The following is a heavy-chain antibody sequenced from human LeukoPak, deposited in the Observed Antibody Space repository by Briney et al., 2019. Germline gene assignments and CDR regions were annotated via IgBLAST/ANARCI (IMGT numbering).Heavy chain of an antibody. V-gene: IGHV3-7*05. J-gene: IGHJ4*02. CDR3: AREGQGYGGKDY. CDR2: IKQGGSEK. D-gene: IGHD1-26*01. CDR1: GFTFSSYS. Sequence: PGGSLRLSCAASGFTFSSYSMNWVRQAPGKGLEWVANIKQGGSEKHYVDSVKGRFTISRDDAKNSLYLQMSSLRAEDTAVYYCAREGQGYGGKDYWGQGTRVTVSS.